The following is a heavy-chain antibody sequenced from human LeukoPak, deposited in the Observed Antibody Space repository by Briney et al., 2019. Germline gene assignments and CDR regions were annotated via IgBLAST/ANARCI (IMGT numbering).Heavy chain of an antibody. CDR3: AKAVSSSYFDY. J-gene: IGHJ4*02. CDR1: GFTFSSYA. CDR2: ISGSGGST. Sequence: GGSLRLSCAASGFTFSSYAMSWVRQAPGKGLEWVSAISGSGGSTYYADSVKGRFTISRDNSKNTLHLQMDSLRAEDTAVYYCAKAVSSSYFDYWGQGTLVTVSS. V-gene: IGHV3-23*01.